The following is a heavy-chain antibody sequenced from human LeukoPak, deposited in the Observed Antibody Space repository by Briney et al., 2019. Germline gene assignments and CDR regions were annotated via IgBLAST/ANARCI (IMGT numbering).Heavy chain of an antibody. CDR3: AKEGPHIAAAGGDY. J-gene: IGHJ4*02. D-gene: IGHD6-13*01. V-gene: IGHV3-23*01. Sequence: GGSLRLSCAASGFTFSNYAMSWVRQASGEGLVWVSVISGSGGSTYYADSVKGRFTISRDNSKNTVYLQMNSLRAEDTAVYYCAKEGPHIAAAGGDYWGQGTLVTVSS. CDR1: GFTFSNYA. CDR2: ISGSGGST.